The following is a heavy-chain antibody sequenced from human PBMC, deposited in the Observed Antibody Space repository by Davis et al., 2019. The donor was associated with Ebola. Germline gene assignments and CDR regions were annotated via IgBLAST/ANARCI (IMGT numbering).Heavy chain of an antibody. J-gene: IGHJ4*02. V-gene: IGHV4-34*01. CDR1: GGSSSGYY. D-gene: IGHD4-17*01. CDR2: INHRGST. CDR3: ARLLATVNHYFDY. Sequence: SETLSLTCAVYGGSSSGYYWSWIRQPPGKGLEWIGEINHRGSTNYNPSLKSRVTISVDTSKNKFSLKLSSVTASDTAVYYCARLLATVNHYFDYWGQGTLVTVSS.